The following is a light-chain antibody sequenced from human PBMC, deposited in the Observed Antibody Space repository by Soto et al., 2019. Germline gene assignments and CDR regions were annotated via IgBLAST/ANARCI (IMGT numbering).Light chain of an antibody. V-gene: IGLV2-23*02. Sequence: QSVLTQPASVSGSPGQSITISCTGTSSDIGTYNLVSWYQQHPGKAPKLMIYEVNKRPSGVSDRFSGSKSGNTASLTISGLHAEDEADYYCCSYAGSSTLYVFGTGTKVNVL. CDR1: SSDIGTYNL. CDR2: EVN. CDR3: CSYAGSSTLYV. J-gene: IGLJ1*01.